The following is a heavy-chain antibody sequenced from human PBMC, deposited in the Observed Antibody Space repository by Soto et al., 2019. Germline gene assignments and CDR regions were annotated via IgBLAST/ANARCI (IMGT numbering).Heavy chain of an antibody. J-gene: IGHJ3*02. D-gene: IGHD1-26*01. V-gene: IGHV4-34*01. CDR2: INHNGVS. CDR3: ARRSPGRTYAFHI. Sequence: WTWIRQPPGKRLQWIGDINHNGVSNYNPSLESRVTISLDTSQNQFSLKLTSVSAADTAVFYCARRSPGRTYAFHIWGQGTVVTVSS.